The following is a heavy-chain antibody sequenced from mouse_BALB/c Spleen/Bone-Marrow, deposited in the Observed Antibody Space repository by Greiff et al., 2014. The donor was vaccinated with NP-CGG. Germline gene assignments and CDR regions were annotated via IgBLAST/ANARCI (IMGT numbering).Heavy chain of an antibody. CDR3: GRGGDDFSLDY. CDR1: GYAFTDRW. Sequence: QVQLQQSGTELVMPGASVKMSCKASGYAFTDRWIHWVKQRPGQGLEWIGAIDTSDSYTNYNQKFKGKATLTVDESSSTAYIHLSSLTSEDSAVYYCGRGGDDFSLDYWGQRTSVTVSS. J-gene: IGHJ4*01. CDR2: IDTSDSYT. V-gene: IGHV1-69*01. D-gene: IGHD2-4*01.